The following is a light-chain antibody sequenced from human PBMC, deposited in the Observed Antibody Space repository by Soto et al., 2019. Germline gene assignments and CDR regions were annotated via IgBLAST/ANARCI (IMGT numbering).Light chain of an antibody. CDR3: CSHAGSYICV. V-gene: IGLV2-11*01. J-gene: IGLJ3*02. CDR1: SSDVGGYNY. Sequence: QSALTQPRSVSGSPGQSVTISCTGTSSDVGGYNYVSWYQQHPGKAPKLMIYDVSKRPSGVPDRFSGSKSGNTASLTISGLQAEDEADFYCCSHAGSYICVFGGGTKLTVL. CDR2: DVS.